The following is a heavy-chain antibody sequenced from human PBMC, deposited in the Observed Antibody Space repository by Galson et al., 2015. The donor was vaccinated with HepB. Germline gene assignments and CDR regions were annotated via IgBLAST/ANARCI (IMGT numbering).Heavy chain of an antibody. J-gene: IGHJ6*03. V-gene: IGHV3-30*18. CDR1: GFSFSTYG. Sequence: SLRLSCAASGFSFSTYGMHWVRQASGKGLESVAVISYDGSNQYSGDAVKGRFTISRDNSKNILYLQMNGLRAEDTGVDYCAKDATYGYLAYYDYYIVVWGKGTTVTVSS. CDR3: AKDATYGYLAYYDYYIVV. CDR2: ISYDGSNQ. D-gene: IGHD4-17*01.